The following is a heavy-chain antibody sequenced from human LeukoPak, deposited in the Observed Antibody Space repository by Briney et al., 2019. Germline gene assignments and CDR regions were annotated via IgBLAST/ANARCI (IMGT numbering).Heavy chain of an antibody. J-gene: IGHJ5*02. CDR3: ARDSLTYYDCWSGPNWFDP. CDR2: ISSSSSTI. V-gene: IGHV3-48*01. CDR1: GFTFSSYS. Sequence: GGSLRLSCAAPGFTFSSYSMNWVRQAPGKGLEGVSYISSSSSTIYYADSVKGRFTISRDNAKNSLYLQMNSLRAEDTAVYYCARDSLTYYDCWSGPNWFDPWGQGTLVTVSS. D-gene: IGHD3-3*01.